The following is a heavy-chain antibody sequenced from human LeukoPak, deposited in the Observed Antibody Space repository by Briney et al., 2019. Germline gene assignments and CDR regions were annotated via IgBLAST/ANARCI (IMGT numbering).Heavy chain of an antibody. CDR2: VDPEDGET. Sequence: ASVKVSCKFSGYXVMELSMHWVRQAPGKGLEWMGGVDPEDGETIYAQKFQGRVTMTEDTSTDTAYMELSSLRSEDTAVYYCATPGPDWGDAFDIWGQGTMVTVSS. CDR1: GYXVMELS. D-gene: IGHD3/OR15-3a*01. V-gene: IGHV1-24*01. CDR3: ATPGPDWGDAFDI. J-gene: IGHJ3*02.